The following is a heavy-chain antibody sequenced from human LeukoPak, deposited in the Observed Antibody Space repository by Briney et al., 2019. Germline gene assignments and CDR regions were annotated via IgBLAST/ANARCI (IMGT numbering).Heavy chain of an antibody. Sequence: SETLSLTCTVSGGSISSYYWSWIRQPPGKGLEWIGYIYYSGSTNYNPSLKSRVTISVDTSENQFSLKLSSVTAADTAVYYCARSHYDFWSGSLDYWGQGTLVTVSS. D-gene: IGHD3-3*01. J-gene: IGHJ4*02. CDR2: IYYSGST. V-gene: IGHV4-59*01. CDR3: ARSHYDFWSGSLDY. CDR1: GGSISSYY.